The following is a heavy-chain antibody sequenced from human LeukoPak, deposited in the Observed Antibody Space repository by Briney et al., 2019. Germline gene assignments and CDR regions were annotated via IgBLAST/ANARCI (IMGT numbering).Heavy chain of an antibody. CDR2: INHSGTA. D-gene: IGHD2-21*02. CDR3: ARGPNDSDHDFDY. CDR1: GFTFSSYA. V-gene: IGHV4-34*01. Sequence: PGGSLRLSCAASGFTFSSYAMSWIRQPPGKGLEWIGQINHSGTATYNPSLKSPVTISVDTSKNQFSLKLTSVTAADTAVYYCARGPNDSDHDFDYWGQGALVTVSS. J-gene: IGHJ4*02.